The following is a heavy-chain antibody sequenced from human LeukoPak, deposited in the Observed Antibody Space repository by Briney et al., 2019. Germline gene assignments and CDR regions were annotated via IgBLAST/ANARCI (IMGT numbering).Heavy chain of an antibody. CDR3: ARREYQLLSVYYYYYMDV. D-gene: IGHD2-2*01. V-gene: IGHV4-30-2*01. CDR2: IYHSGST. Sequence: SETLSLTCTVSGGSISSGGYYWSWIRQPPGKGLEWIGYIYHSGSTYYNPSLKSRVTISVDTSKNQFSLKLSSVTAADTAVYYCARREYQLLSVYYYYYMDVWGKGTTVTVSS. CDR1: GGSISSGGYY. J-gene: IGHJ6*03.